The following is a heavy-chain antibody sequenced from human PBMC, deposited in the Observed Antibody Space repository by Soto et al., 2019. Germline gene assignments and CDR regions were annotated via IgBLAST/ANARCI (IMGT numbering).Heavy chain of an antibody. CDR2: IIPIFGTA. Sequence: QVQLVQSGAEVKKPGSSVKVSCKASGGTFSSYAISWVRQAPGQGLEWMGGIIPIFGTANYAQKLQGRVTITADESASTAYMELSSLSSEDTAVYYCARDGTCSGGSCYSSLDYWGQGTLVTVSS. D-gene: IGHD2-15*01. CDR3: ARDGTCSGGSCYSSLDY. CDR1: GGTFSSYA. V-gene: IGHV1-69*01. J-gene: IGHJ4*02.